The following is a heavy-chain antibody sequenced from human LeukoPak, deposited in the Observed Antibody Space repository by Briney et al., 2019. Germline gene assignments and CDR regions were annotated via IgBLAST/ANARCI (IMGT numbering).Heavy chain of an antibody. CDR2: IRYDGSNK. CDR1: GFTFSSYG. J-gene: IGHJ1*01. V-gene: IGHV3-30*02. CDR3: AKETYCSSTSCRSQYFQH. D-gene: IGHD2-2*01. Sequence: GGSLRLSCAASGFTFSSYGMHWVRQAPGKGLEWVAFIRYDGSNKYYADSVKGRFTISRDNSKSTLYLQMNSLRAEDTAVYYCAKETYCSSTSCRSQYFQHWGQGTLVTVSS.